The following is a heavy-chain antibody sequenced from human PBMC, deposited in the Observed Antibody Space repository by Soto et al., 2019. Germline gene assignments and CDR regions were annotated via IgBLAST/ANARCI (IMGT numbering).Heavy chain of an antibody. J-gene: IGHJ4*02. Sequence: EVQLVESGGGLVKPGGSLRLSCAASGFTFSNAWMNWVRQAPGKGLEWVGRIKTKADGGTTDYAAPVIGRFTISRDDSKNTLYLQMNSLKTEDAAVYYCTTSYYFGSGMFESSDYWGQGTLVTVSS. CDR3: TTSYYFGSGMFESSDY. V-gene: IGHV3-15*07. D-gene: IGHD3-10*01. CDR2: IKTKADGGTT. CDR1: GFTFSNAW.